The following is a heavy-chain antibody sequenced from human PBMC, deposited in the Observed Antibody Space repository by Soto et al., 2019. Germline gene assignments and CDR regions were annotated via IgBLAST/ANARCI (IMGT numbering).Heavy chain of an antibody. D-gene: IGHD2-2*01. CDR1: GYTFTSYG. Sequence: GASVKVSCKASGYTFTSYGISWVRQAPGQGLEWMGWISAYNGNTNYAQKLQGRVTMTTDTSTSTAYMELRSLRSDDTAVYYCARGVVVVPAATDTYYYYYGMDVWGQGTTVTVSS. CDR3: ARGVVVVPAATDTYYYYYGMDV. V-gene: IGHV1-18*01. J-gene: IGHJ6*02. CDR2: ISAYNGNT.